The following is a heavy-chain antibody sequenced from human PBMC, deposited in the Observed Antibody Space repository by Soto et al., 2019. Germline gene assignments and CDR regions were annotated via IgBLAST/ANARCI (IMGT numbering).Heavy chain of an antibody. J-gene: IGHJ6*02. V-gene: IGHV1-69*01. Sequence: QVQLVQSGAEVKKPGSSVKVSCKASGGTFSSYAISWVRQAPGQGLEWMGGIIPIFGTANYAQKFQGRVTITADESTSTAYMELSSLRSEDTAVYYCARGPALYDYSNYVPSYSYYYYGMDVWGQGTTVTVSS. CDR1: GGTFSSYA. CDR3: ARGPALYDYSNYVPSYSYYYYGMDV. CDR2: IIPIFGTA. D-gene: IGHD4-4*01.